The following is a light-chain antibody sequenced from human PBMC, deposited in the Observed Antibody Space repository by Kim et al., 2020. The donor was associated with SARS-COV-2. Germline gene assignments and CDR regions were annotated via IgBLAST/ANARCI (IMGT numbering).Light chain of an antibody. CDR1: QSIRSW. CDR3: QQYFTYPYT. Sequence: DIQMTQSPSTLSASVGDRVTITCRASQSIRSWLAWYQQKPGKAPKVLISKASTLETGVPSRFSGSGSGTEFTLTIGSLQPDDFAAYYCQQYFTYPYTFGQGTKVDIK. CDR2: KAS. V-gene: IGKV1-5*03. J-gene: IGKJ2*01.